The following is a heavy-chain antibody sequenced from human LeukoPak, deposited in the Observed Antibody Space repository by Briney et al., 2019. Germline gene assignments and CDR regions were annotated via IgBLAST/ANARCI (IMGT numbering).Heavy chain of an antibody. J-gene: IGHJ4*02. D-gene: IGHD3-10*01. CDR3: ARHPGFGEADY. V-gene: IGHV4-39*01. CDR2: IFHSGST. CDR1: GGSLSISDYY. Sequence: SDTLSLTCTISGGSLSISDYYWGWIRQPPGVGLEWIGNIFHSGSTYYNPSLKSRVTISIDTSKNHFSLNLSSVTAADTAVYYCARHPGFGEADYWGQGTLVTVSS.